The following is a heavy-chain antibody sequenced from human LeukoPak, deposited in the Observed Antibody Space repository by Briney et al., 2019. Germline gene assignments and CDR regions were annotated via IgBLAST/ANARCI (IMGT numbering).Heavy chain of an antibody. Sequence: GGSLRLSCAASGFTFNNFGMHWVRQAPGKGLEWVAVIWYDRSNKYYADSVKGRFTISRDNSKNTLYLQMNSLRAEDTAVHYCARRQSLGGGYYFDYWGQGTLVTVSS. V-gene: IGHV3-33*01. CDR1: GFTFNNFG. D-gene: IGHD3-16*02. J-gene: IGHJ4*02. CDR2: IWYDRSNK. CDR3: ARRQSLGGGYYFDY.